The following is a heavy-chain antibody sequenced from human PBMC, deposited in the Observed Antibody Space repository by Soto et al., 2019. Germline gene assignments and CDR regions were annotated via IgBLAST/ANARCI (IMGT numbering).Heavy chain of an antibody. V-gene: IGHV3-30*18. Sequence: QVQLVESGGGVVQPGTSLRLSCAASGFTFSSYGIYWVYQAPGKGLEWVAIISHNGVDKRYADSVQGRFTISRDNSKNTLYLQMNSLRPDDTAVYYCAKTGAVAAMGYHFDCWGQGTLVTVSS. CDR3: AKTGAVAAMGYHFDC. J-gene: IGHJ4*02. CDR2: ISHNGVDK. CDR1: GFTFSSYG. D-gene: IGHD6-19*01.